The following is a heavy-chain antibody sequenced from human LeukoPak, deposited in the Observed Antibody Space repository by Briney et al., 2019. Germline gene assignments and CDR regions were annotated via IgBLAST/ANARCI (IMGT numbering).Heavy chain of an antibody. J-gene: IGHJ4*02. V-gene: IGHV1-69*13. CDR1: GGTFSSYA. CDR2: IIPIFGTA. D-gene: IGHD6-19*01. CDR3: AREIIYHSSGLYYFDY. Sequence: SVKVSCKASGGTFSSYAISWVRQAPGQGLKWMGGIIPIFGTANYAQKFQGRVTITADESTSTAYMELSSLRSEDTAVYYCAREIIYHSSGLYYFDYWGQGTLVTVSS.